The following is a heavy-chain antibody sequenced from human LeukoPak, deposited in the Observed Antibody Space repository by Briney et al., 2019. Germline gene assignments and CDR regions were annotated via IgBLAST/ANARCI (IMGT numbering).Heavy chain of an antibody. V-gene: IGHV3-11*04. CDR2: ISSSGSVI. CDR3: ARVAEIVVVPAAQCLDY. D-gene: IGHD2-2*01. J-gene: IGHJ4*02. CDR1: GFTFSDYY. Sequence: GGSLRLSCAASGFTFSDYYMSWIRQAPGKGLEWVSYISSSGSVIYYADSVKGRFTISRDNAKNSLYLQMNSLRAEDTAVYYCARVAEIVVVPAAQCLDYWGQGTLVTVSP.